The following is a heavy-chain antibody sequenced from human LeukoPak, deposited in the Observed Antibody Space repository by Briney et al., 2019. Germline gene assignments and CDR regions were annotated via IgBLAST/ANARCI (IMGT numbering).Heavy chain of an antibody. J-gene: IGHJ5*02. CDR1: GGSISSYY. Sequence: SETLSLTCTVSGGSISSYYWSWIRQPPGKGLEWIGYIYYSGSTNYNPSLKSRVTISVDTSKNQFSLKLSSVTAADTAVYYCARDGARYSGSYGWFDPWGQGTLVIVSS. D-gene: IGHD1-26*01. CDR3: ARDGARYSGSYGWFDP. V-gene: IGHV4-59*01. CDR2: IYYSGST.